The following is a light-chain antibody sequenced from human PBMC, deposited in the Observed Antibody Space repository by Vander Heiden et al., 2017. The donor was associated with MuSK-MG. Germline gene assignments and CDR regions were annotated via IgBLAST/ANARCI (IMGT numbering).Light chain of an antibody. V-gene: IGLV2-14*03. CDR2: DVS. CDR3: SSNKSTTTHVV. Sequence: QSALTQPASVSGSPGQSITISCTGTSSDVGGYKYVSWYQHHPGKAPKLMIYDVSNRPSGVSNRFSGSKSGNTASLTIYGLQAEEEAAYYCSSNKSTTTHVVFGGGTKLTVL. CDR1: SSDVGGYKY. J-gene: IGLJ2*01.